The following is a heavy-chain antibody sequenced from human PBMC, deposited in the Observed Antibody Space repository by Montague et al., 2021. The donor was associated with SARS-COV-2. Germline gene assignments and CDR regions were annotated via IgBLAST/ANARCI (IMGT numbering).Heavy chain of an antibody. CDR3: ARGGGYWDHAFDI. J-gene: IGHJ3*02. D-gene: IGHD2-21*01. Sequence: SETLSLTCTVSGGSINNYYWSWIRQPPGRGLEWIGYIYYSGSTNYNPSLKSRVTISVDTSKNQFSLKLSSVTAADTAVYYCARGGGYWDHAFDIWGQGTMVTVSS. V-gene: IGHV4-59*01. CDR1: GGSINNYY. CDR2: IYYSGST.